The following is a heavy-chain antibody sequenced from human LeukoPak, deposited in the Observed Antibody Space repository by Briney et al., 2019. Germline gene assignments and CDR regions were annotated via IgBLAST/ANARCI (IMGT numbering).Heavy chain of an antibody. J-gene: IGHJ4*02. CDR3: GRIGYSGYATVDY. CDR2: NYHRGNT. V-gene: IGHV4-4*02. CDR1: GGSISGINW. D-gene: IGHD5-12*01. Sequence: SETLSLTCAVSGGSISGINWWSWVRQPLGKGLEWIGENYHRGNTNYNPSLKSRVTISVDNPKNQFSLNLSSVTAVDTAVYYCGRIGYSGYATVDYWGQGTLVTVST.